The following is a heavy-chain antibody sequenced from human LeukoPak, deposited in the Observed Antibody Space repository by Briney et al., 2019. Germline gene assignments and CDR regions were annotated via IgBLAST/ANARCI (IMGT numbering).Heavy chain of an antibody. Sequence: GRSLRLSCVASGFTFSIYGMHWVRQAPGKGLEGVALIWHGGSRKHYADSVKGRFTISRDNSKNTLYLQMDSLRGEDTAVYYCARDDSSGDYYDNFDYWGQGTLVTVSS. D-gene: IGHD3-22*01. CDR3: ARDDSSGDYYDNFDY. V-gene: IGHV3-33*01. CDR2: IWHGGSRK. J-gene: IGHJ4*02. CDR1: GFTFSIYG.